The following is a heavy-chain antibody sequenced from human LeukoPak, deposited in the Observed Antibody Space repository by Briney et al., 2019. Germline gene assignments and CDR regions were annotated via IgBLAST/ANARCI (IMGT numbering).Heavy chain of an antibody. CDR1: GFTFSSYG. Sequence: GRSLRLSCAASGFTFSSYGMHWVRQAPGKGLEWVAVISYDGSNKYYADSVKGRFTISRDNFKNTLYLQMNSLRAEDTAVYYCAKKGRGLQSNDAFDIWGQGTMVTVSS. V-gene: IGHV3-30*18. CDR2: ISYDGSNK. J-gene: IGHJ3*02. CDR3: AKKGRGLQSNDAFDI. D-gene: IGHD4-11*01.